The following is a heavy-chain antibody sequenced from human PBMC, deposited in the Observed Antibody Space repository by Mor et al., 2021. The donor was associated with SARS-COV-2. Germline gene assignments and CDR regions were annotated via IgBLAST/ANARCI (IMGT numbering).Heavy chain of an antibody. Sequence: GRFTISRDKSKNTLYLQMNSLRAEDTAVYYCAKPYGSGSYNYWGQGTLVTVSS. CDR3: AKPYGSGSYNY. D-gene: IGHD3-10*01. V-gene: IGHV3-23*01. J-gene: IGHJ4*02.